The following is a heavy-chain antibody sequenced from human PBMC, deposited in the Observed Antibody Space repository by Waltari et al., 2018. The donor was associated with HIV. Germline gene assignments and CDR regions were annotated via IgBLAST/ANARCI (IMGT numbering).Heavy chain of an antibody. CDR2: INPNSGGT. J-gene: IGHJ4*02. Sequence: QVQLVQSGAAVKKPGASVKVSCKAYGYTFTGYYMHWVRQAPGQGLEWMGWINPNSGGTNYAQKFQGRVTMTRDTSISTAYMELTRLRSDDTAVYYCAREPSLTTAYDYWGQGTLVTVSS. CDR1: GYTFTGYY. CDR3: AREPSLTTAYDY. D-gene: IGHD4-17*01. V-gene: IGHV1-2*02.